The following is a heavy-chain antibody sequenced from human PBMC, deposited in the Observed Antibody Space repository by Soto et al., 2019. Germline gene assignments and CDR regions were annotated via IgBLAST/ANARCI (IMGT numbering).Heavy chain of an antibody. J-gene: IGHJ3*02. D-gene: IGHD2-15*01. Sequence: ASVKVSCKASGYTFSSYGISWVRQAPGQRLEWMGWVSTFNVYTKYAQKLQGRVTMTTDTATNTAYMELRSLRPDDTAQYYCARDYHCSGGRCSDAFDIWGQGTMVT. CDR1: GYTFSSYG. CDR3: ARDYHCSGGRCSDAFDI. V-gene: IGHV1-18*01. CDR2: VSTFNVYT.